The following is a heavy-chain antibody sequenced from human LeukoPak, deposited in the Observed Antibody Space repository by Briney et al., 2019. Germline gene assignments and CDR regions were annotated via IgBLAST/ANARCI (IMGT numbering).Heavy chain of an antibody. J-gene: IGHJ4*02. CDR3: ARAKYSSGWYVSDY. D-gene: IGHD6-19*01. CDR2: INPNSGGT. CDR1: GYTFTGYY. V-gene: IGHV1-2*04. Sequence: ASVKVPCKASGYTFTGYYMHWVRQAPGQGLEWMGWINPNSGGTNYAQKFQGWVTMTRDTSISTAYMELSRLRSDDTAVYYCARAKYSSGWYVSDYWGQGTLVTVSS.